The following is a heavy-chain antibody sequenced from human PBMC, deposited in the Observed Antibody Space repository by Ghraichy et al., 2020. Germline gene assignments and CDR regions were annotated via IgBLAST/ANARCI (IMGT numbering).Heavy chain of an antibody. J-gene: IGHJ3*02. D-gene: IGHD3-10*01. CDR1: GYSFTSYW. CDR3: ARRPGSYYNPDTAMVRYDAFDI. Sequence: GESLNISCKGSGYSFTSYWIGWVSQMPGKGLEWMGIIYPGDFDTRYSPSFQGQVTISADKSISTAYLQWSSLKASDTAMYYCARRPGSYYNPDTAMVRYDAFDIWGQGTMVTVSS. CDR2: IYPGDFDT. V-gene: IGHV5-51*01.